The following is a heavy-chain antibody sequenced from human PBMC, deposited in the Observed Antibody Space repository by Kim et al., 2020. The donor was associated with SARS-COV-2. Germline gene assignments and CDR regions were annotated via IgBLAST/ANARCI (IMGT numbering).Heavy chain of an antibody. CDR2: IIPIFGTA. CDR1: GGTFSSYA. V-gene: IGHV1-69*06. CDR3: ASGLRRDMDTAMVTGP. J-gene: IGHJ5*02. Sequence: SVKVSCKASGGTFSSYAISWVRQAPGQGLEWMGGIIPIFGTANYAQKFQGRVTITADKSTSTAYMELSSLRSEDTAVYYCASGLRRDMDTAMVTGPWGQGTLVTVSS. D-gene: IGHD5-18*01.